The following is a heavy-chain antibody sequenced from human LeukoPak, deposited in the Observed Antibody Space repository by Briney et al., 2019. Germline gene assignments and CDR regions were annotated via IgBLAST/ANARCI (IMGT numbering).Heavy chain of an antibody. V-gene: IGHV4-59*01. Sequence: ASETLSLTCSVSDGSINSYYWNWIRRPPGKGLEWIGYIYYNGNTNYGPSLKSRVTMSVDTSKNLFSLKVSSVTAADTAVYYCARGRSNYYGMDVWGQGTTVTVSS. J-gene: IGHJ6*02. CDR1: DGSINSYY. CDR2: IYYNGNT. D-gene: IGHD1-26*01. CDR3: ARGRSNYYGMDV.